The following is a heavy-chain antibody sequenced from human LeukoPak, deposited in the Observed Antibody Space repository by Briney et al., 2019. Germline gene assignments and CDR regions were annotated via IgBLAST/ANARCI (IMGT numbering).Heavy chain of an antibody. Sequence: GGSLRLSCAASGFTFSSYSMNWVRQAPGKGLEWVSSISSSSSYIYYADSVKGRFTISRDNSKNTLYLQMNSLRAEHTAVYYCAKGLRTPLVYWGQGTLVTVSS. CDR3: AKGLRTPLVY. V-gene: IGHV3-21*04. J-gene: IGHJ4*02. CDR1: GFTFSSYS. D-gene: IGHD2-15*01. CDR2: ISSSSSYI.